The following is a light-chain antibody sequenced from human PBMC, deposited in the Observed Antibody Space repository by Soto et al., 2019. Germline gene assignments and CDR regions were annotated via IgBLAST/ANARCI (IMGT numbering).Light chain of an antibody. V-gene: IGLV2-23*02. CDR3: CSYSGSSTWV. Sequence: QSALTQPASVSGSPGQSITISCTGTSSDVGRYNLVSWYQQHPGKAPKLMIYEVSKRPSGVSNRFSGSKSGNTASLTISGPQAEDEADYYCCSYSGSSTWVFGGGTQLTVL. CDR2: EVS. CDR1: SSDVGRYNL. J-gene: IGLJ3*02.